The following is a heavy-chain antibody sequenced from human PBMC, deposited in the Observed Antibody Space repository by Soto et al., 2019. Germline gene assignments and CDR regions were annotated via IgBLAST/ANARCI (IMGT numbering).Heavy chain of an antibody. J-gene: IGHJ3*01. D-gene: IGHD2-15*01. CDR3: SRRHEIGGNSDAFDV. Sequence: QVQLVQSGAEVKKPGSSVKVSCKASGGSFRREAINWLRQAPGQGPEWMGNILPFFGTADYAQKFQGRVTATADMSTTTVYMELNSLRVEHTAVYYCSRRHEIGGNSDAFDVSGQGTTVIVSS. V-gene: IGHV1-69*14. CDR1: GGSFRREA. CDR2: ILPFFGTA.